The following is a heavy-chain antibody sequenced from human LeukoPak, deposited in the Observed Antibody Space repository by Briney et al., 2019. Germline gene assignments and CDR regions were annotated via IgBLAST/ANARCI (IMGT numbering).Heavy chain of an antibody. Sequence: SETLSLTCTVSGGSISSSSYYWGWIRQPPGKGLEWIGSIYYSGSTYYNPSLKSRVTISVDTSKDQFSLKLSSVTAADTAVYYCARAYYYDSSGYYRALYYFDYWGQGTLVTVSS. CDR3: ARAYYYDSSGYYRALYYFDY. D-gene: IGHD3-22*01. V-gene: IGHV4-39*01. CDR2: IYYSGST. J-gene: IGHJ4*02. CDR1: GGSISSSSYY.